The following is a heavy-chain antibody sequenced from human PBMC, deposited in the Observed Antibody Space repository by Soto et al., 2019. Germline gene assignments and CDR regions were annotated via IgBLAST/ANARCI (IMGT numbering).Heavy chain of an antibody. J-gene: IGHJ4*02. V-gene: IGHV1-58*01. CDR2: IVVGSGNT. CDR1: GFTFTSSA. D-gene: IGHD6-6*01. Sequence: ASVKVSCKASGFTFTSSAVQWVRQARGQRLEWIGWIVVGSGNTNYAQKFQERVTITRDMSTSTAYMELSSLRSEDTAVYYCAADSCIAARRLFDYWGQGTLVTVSS. CDR3: AADSCIAARRLFDY.